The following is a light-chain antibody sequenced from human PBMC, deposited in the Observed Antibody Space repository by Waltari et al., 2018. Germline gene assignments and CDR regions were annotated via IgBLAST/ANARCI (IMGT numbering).Light chain of an antibody. CDR3: QQYGILWT. CDR2: DIS. V-gene: IGKV3-20*01. CDR1: QTISSNY. Sequence: EVVLTQSPGTLSLSPGDRATLSCRASQTISSNYLVWYQQRPGQAPRLLIYDISTRAPGIPDRFSGSGSGTDFTLTISRLEPEDFAVYYCQQYGILWTFGQGTKVEIK. J-gene: IGKJ1*01.